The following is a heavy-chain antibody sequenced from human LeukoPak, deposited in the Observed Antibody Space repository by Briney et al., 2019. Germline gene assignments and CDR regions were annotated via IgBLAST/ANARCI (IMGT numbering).Heavy chain of an antibody. CDR1: GFTFSLYG. CDR2: ISYDGSKK. J-gene: IGHJ4*02. V-gene: IGHV3-30*18. D-gene: IGHD5-18*01. CDR3: AKDSDRGYSFGYSSDY. Sequence: GRSLRLSCAASGFTFSLYGLHWVRQAPGKGLEWVAVISYDGSKKYYAESVKGQFTISRDNSKNTLYLQMNSLRAEDTAVYYCAKDSDRGYSFGYSSDYWVQGTLVTVSS.